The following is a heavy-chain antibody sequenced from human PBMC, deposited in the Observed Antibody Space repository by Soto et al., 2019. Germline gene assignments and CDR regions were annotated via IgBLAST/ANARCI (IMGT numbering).Heavy chain of an antibody. CDR2: IYYRGST. Sequence: SETLSLTCTVSGGSISSSSYYWGWIRQPPGKGLEWIGSIYYRGSTYYNPSLKSRVTISVDTSKNQFSLKLSSVTAADTAVYYCARGRTMVRGVIPLDYMDVWGKGTTVTVSS. CDR1: GGSISSSSYY. CDR3: ARGRTMVRGVIPLDYMDV. V-gene: IGHV4-39*07. J-gene: IGHJ6*03. D-gene: IGHD3-10*01.